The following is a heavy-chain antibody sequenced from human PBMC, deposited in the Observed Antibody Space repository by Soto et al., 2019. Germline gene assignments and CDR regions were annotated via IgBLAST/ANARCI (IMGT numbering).Heavy chain of an antibody. CDR2: IYWDDDK. CDR1: GFSLSTSGVG. CDR3: AHFRDTNDYGDSVPPGADY. V-gene: IGHV2-5*02. D-gene: IGHD4-17*01. J-gene: IGHJ4*02. Sequence: QITLKETGPTLVKPTQTLTLTCTFSGFSLSTSGVGVGWIRQPPGKALEWLALIYWDDDKRYSPSLKSRLTITKDTSKNQVVLTMTNMDPVDTDTYYCAHFRDTNDYGDSVPPGADYWGQGTLVTVSS.